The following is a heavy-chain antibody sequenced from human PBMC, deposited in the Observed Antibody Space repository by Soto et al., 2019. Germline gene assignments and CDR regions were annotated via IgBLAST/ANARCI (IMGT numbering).Heavy chain of an antibody. D-gene: IGHD4-17*01. V-gene: IGHV4-34*01. CDR1: GVSFSGYY. Sequence: QVQLQQWGAGLLKPSETLSLTCAVYGVSFSGYYWSWIRQPPGKGLEWNGEINHSGSTNYNPSLKSRAAIAVDTSKNQFARKLSSVTAEDTAVYLCARGDYDWHYFEYWAQGTLVTVSS. CDR2: INHSGST. J-gene: IGHJ4*02. CDR3: ARGDYDWHYFEY.